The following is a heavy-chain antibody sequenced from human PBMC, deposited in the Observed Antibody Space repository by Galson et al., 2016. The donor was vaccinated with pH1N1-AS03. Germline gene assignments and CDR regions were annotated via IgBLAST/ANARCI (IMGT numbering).Heavy chain of an antibody. CDR2: INAGNGNT. CDR3: ARGRGSYGMDV. V-gene: IGHV1-3*01. J-gene: IGHJ6*02. D-gene: IGHD1-26*01. Sequence: SVKVSCKASGYTFISYVMHWVRQAPGQRLEWMEWINAGNGNTTYSQSFQGRVNITRETSASKAYMELSSIRSEDTAVYYCARGRGSYGMDVWGQGTTVTVSS. CDR1: GYTFISYV.